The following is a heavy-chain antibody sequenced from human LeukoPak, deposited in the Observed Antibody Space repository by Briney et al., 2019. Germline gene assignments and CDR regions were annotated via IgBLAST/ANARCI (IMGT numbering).Heavy chain of an antibody. V-gene: IGHV4-34*01. CDR2: IHHSGST. CDR3: SREQDYYYGMDV. Sequence: PSETLSLTCTVYGGSFSGYYWNWIRQSPGKGLEWIGEIHHSGSTNYNPSLKSRVTISVDTSKNQFSLKLNFVTAADTAVYLCSREQDYYYGMDVWGQGTTVTVSS. CDR1: GGSFSGYY. J-gene: IGHJ6*02.